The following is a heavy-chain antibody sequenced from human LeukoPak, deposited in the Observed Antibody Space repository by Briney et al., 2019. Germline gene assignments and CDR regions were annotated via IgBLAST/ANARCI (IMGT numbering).Heavy chain of an antibody. CDR2: INHSGST. V-gene: IGHV4-34*01. CDR3: ARDPERGYSYGP. J-gene: IGHJ5*02. CDR1: GGSFSGYY. D-gene: IGHD5-18*01. Sequence: PSETLSLTCAVYGGSFSGYYWSWIRQPPGKGLEWIGEINHSGSTNYNPSLKSRVTISVDTSKNQFSLKLSSMTAADTAVYYCARDPERGYSYGPWGQGTLVTVSS.